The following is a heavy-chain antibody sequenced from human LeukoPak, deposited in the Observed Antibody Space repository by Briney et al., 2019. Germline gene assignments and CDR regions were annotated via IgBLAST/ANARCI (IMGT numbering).Heavy chain of an antibody. D-gene: IGHD6-13*01. CDR1: GFTFDDYA. CDR3: AKDISPRIAAGGMDNRFDP. J-gene: IGHJ5*02. V-gene: IGHV3-9*01. Sequence: GRSLRPSCAASGFTFDDYAMHWVRQAPGKGLEWVSGIDWNSGSIGYADSVKGRFTISRDNAKKSLYLQMNSLRPEDTALYYCAKDISPRIAAGGMDNRFDPWGQGTLVTVSS. CDR2: IDWNSGSI.